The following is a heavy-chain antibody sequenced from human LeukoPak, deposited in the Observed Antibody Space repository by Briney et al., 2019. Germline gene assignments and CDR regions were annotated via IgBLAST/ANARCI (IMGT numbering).Heavy chain of an antibody. D-gene: IGHD4-17*01. V-gene: IGHV4-31*03. CDR1: GGSISSGGYY. J-gene: IGHJ5*02. Sequence: SETLSLTCTVSGGSISSGGYYWSWIRQHPGKGLEWIGEINHSGSTNYNPSLKSRVTISVDTSKNQFSLKLSSVTAADTAVYYCARGLRRGYNWFDPWGQGTLVTVSS. CDR2: INHSGST. CDR3: ARGLRRGYNWFDP.